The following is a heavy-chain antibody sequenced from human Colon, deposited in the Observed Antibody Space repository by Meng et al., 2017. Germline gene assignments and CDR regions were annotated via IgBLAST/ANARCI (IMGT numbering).Heavy chain of an antibody. Sequence: QVQLQQWGEGLLKPSETLSLTCGVYGGSLSGYFWSWIRQSPAKGLEFIGVINDRGTINYNPSLRSRVTMSRDTSKNQFSLHLTSVTAADTAVYFCARGYRGSTYFAYWGQGILVTVSS. CDR3: ARGYRGSTYFAY. D-gene: IGHD3-16*01. J-gene: IGHJ4*02. V-gene: IGHV4-34*01. CDR1: GGSLSGYF. CDR2: INDRGTI.